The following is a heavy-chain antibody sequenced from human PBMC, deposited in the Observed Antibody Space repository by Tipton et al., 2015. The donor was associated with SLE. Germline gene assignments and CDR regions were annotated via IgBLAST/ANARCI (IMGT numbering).Heavy chain of an antibody. D-gene: IGHD5-12*01. CDR1: GHTFRSHD. J-gene: IGHJ3*02. V-gene: IGHV1-8*01. CDR3: ARGRPPWRTFDI. Sequence: QLVQSGAEVKKPGASVKVSCKASGHTFRSHDISWIRQASGQGLEWMGWMNPDSGHTGYAQKFQGRVTMTTKPSINTAFMELSSLTSEDTAVYYCARGRPPWRTFDIWGQGTKVIVSS. CDR2: MNPDSGHT.